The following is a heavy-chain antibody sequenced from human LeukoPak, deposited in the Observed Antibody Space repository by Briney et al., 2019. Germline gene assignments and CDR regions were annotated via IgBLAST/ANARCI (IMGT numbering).Heavy chain of an antibody. CDR1: GGSIPSSSYF. CDR2: VSYGGST. D-gene: IGHD1-26*01. V-gene: IGHV4-39*01. Sequence: KPSETLSLTCAVSGGSIPSSSYFWGWIRQPPGKGLEWIVSVSYGGSTYYNPSLKSRVAIFVDTSNNQFSLKLTSVTAADTAVYFCARSIVGAIGWFDPWGQGTHVTVSS. J-gene: IGHJ5*02. CDR3: ARSIVGAIGWFDP.